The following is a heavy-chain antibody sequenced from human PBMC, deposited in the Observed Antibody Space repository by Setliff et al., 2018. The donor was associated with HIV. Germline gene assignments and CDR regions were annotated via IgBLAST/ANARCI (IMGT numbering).Heavy chain of an antibody. CDR2: FNPSGDHT. CDR3: AKTSPKDGYSSDF. Sequence: ASVKVSCKASGYTFTRYHMHWVRQAPGQGLEWMGVFNPSGDHTAYAQKFQGRVTMTRDTSTSTVYLNMSSLRSEDTAVYYCAKTSPKDGYSSDFWGQGTPVTVSS. J-gene: IGHJ4*02. D-gene: IGHD4-4*01. V-gene: IGHV1-46*01. CDR1: GYTFTRYH.